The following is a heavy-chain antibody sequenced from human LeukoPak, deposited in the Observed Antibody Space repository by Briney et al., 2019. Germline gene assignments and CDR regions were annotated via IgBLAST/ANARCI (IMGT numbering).Heavy chain of an antibody. D-gene: IGHD1-26*01. CDR3: ARAKYSGSLGHAFDI. CDR1: GFTFDDYG. V-gene: IGHV3-20*04. J-gene: IGHJ3*02. Sequence: GGSLRLSCAASGFTFDDYGMSWVRQAPGKGLEWVSGINWNGGSTGYADSVKGRFTISRDNAKNSLYLQMNRLRAEDTALYYCARAKYSGSLGHAFDIWGQGTMVTVSS. CDR2: INWNGGST.